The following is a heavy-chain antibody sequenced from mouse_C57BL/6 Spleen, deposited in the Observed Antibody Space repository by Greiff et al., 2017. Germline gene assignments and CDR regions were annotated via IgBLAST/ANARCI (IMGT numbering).Heavy chain of an antibody. CDR3: AREDYGFDY. CDR2: IYPGDGDT. J-gene: IGHJ2*01. D-gene: IGHD1-1*02. Sequence: QVQLQQSGPELVKPGASVKISCKASGYAFSSSWMNWVKQRPGKGLEWIGRIYPGDGDTNYNGKFKGKATLTADKSSSTAYMQRSSLTAEDSAVYFCAREDYGFDYWGQGTTLTVSS. CDR1: GYAFSSSW. V-gene: IGHV1-82*01.